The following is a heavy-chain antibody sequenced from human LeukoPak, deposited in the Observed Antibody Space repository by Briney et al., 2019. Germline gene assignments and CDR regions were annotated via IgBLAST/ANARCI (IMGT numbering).Heavy chain of an antibody. Sequence: SETLSLTCTASGGSISSYYWSWIRQPPGKGLEWIGHIYSSGSTNYNPSLKSRVTISVDTSKNQFSLKLSSVTAADTAVYYCARGLPYGSGSYYVYWGQGTLVTVSS. CDR3: ARGLPYGSGSYYVY. J-gene: IGHJ4*02. V-gene: IGHV4-59*12. CDR1: GGSISSYY. D-gene: IGHD3-10*01. CDR2: IYSSGST.